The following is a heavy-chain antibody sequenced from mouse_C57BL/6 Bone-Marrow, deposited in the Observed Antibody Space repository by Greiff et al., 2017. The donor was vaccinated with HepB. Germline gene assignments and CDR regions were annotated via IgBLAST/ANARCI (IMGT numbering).Heavy chain of an antibody. Sequence: EVKVVESGGGLVQPGASLRLSCAASGFTFNDYHMSWVRQPPGKAPEWLALIRNKANGYATEYTASVKGRFTISRDNSQNILDLQMNTRRAEDSATYYCVKALSSCISYTWFAYWGQGTLVTVSA. J-gene: IGHJ3*01. CDR3: VKALSSCISYTWFAY. CDR2: IRNKANGYAT. D-gene: IGHD1-1*01. CDR1: GFTFNDYH. V-gene: IGHV7-4*01.